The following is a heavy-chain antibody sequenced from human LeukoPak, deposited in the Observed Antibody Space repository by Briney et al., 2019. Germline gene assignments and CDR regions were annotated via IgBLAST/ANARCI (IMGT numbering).Heavy chain of an antibody. CDR3: TTQHDFWSGYSLYYYYYMDV. CDR2: IRSKAKSYAT. J-gene: IGHJ6*03. Sequence: PGGSLRLSCAASGFTFSGSAMHWVRQASGKGLEWVGRIRSKAKSYATAYAASVKGRLTIAREDSKNTAYLQMNSLKTEDTAVYYCTTQHDFWSGYSLYYYYYMDVWGKGTTVTVSS. D-gene: IGHD3-3*01. CDR1: GFTFSGSA. V-gene: IGHV3-73*01.